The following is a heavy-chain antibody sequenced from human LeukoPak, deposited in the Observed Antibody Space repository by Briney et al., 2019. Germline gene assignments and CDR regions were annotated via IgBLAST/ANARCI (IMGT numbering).Heavy chain of an antibody. D-gene: IGHD4-17*01. CDR3: AREATVVTPLSD. Sequence: SETLSLTCAVYGGSFSGYYWSWIRQPPGKGLEWIGEINHSGSTNYNPSLKSRVTISVDTSKNQFSLKLSSVTAADTAVYYSAREATVVTPLSDWGQGTLVTVSS. V-gene: IGHV4-34*01. J-gene: IGHJ4*02. CDR1: GGSFSGYY. CDR2: INHSGST.